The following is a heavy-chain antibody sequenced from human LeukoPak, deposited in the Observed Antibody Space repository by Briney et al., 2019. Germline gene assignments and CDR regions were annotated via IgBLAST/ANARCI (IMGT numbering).Heavy chain of an antibody. Sequence: GGSLRLSCAASGFTFSSYAMHWVRQAPDKGLEWVAVISYDGSNKYYADSVKGRFTISRDNSKNTLYLQMNSLRAEDTAVYYCARDKRAINWFDPWGQGTLVTVSS. CDR2: ISYDGSNK. J-gene: IGHJ5*02. CDR1: GFTFSSYA. V-gene: IGHV3-30-3*01. CDR3: ARDKRAINWFDP.